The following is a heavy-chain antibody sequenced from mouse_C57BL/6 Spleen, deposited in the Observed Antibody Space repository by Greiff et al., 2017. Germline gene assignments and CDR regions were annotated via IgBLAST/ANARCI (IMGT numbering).Heavy chain of an antibody. V-gene: IGHV5-16*01. Sequence: EVHLVESEGGLVQPGSSMKLSCTASGFTFSDYYMAWVRQVPEKGLEWVANINYDGSSTYYLDSLKSRFIISRDNAKNILYLQMSSLKSEDTATYYCAREGRLGDYYAMDYWGQGTSVTVSS. CDR1: GFTFSDYY. J-gene: IGHJ4*01. CDR3: AREGRLGDYYAMDY. D-gene: IGHD3-3*01. CDR2: INYDGSST.